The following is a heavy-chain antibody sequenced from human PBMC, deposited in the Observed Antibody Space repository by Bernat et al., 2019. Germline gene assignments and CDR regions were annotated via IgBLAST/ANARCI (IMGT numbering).Heavy chain of an antibody. Sequence: EVQLVQSGAAVKKPGESLKISCKASGYSFTNYWLGWVRQMPGKGLEWMGIIYPGYSETRYSPSFQGQVTISAEKSISTAYLQWSSLKASDTAMYYCARSYCSGGTCPNNWFDPWGQGTLVTVSS. D-gene: IGHD2-15*01. CDR3: ARSYCSGGTCPNNWFDP. J-gene: IGHJ5*02. V-gene: IGHV5-51*01. CDR2: IYPGYSET. CDR1: GYSFTNYW.